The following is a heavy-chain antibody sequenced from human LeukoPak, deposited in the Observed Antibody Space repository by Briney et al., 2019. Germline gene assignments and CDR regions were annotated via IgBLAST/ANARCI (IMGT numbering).Heavy chain of an antibody. CDR3: AKDRYSSGWYYYFDY. J-gene: IGHJ4*02. V-gene: IGHV3-23*01. D-gene: IGHD6-19*01. CDR2: VSSSGGAT. CDR1: GFTFSSYA. Sequence: GGSLRLSCAASGFTFSSYAMNWVRQAPGKGLEWVSGVSSSGGATHYADSVKGRFTMSRDNSKNTLYLQMNSLRAEDTAVYYCAKDRYSSGWYYYFDYWGQGTLVTVSS.